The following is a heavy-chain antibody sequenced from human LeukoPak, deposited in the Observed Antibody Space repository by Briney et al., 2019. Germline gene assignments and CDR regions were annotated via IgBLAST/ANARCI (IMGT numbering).Heavy chain of an antibody. CDR1: GGSFSGYY. CDR2: IYYSGST. V-gene: IGHV4-59*01. D-gene: IGHD5-18*01. CDR3: ARARGYSYGPPSDSPYYYGMDV. Sequence: SETLSPTCAVYGGSFSGYYWSWIRQPPGKGLEWIGYIYYSGSTNYNPSLKSRVTISVDTSKNQFSLKLSSVTAADTAVYYCARARGYSYGPPSDSPYYYGMDVWGQGTTVTVSS. J-gene: IGHJ6*02.